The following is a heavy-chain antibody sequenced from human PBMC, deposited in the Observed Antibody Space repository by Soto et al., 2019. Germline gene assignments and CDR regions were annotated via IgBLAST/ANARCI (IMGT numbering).Heavy chain of an antibody. CDR3: ARGAIVLVPAAQYYFDY. D-gene: IGHD2-2*01. CDR2: IYYSGST. V-gene: IGHV4-61*01. CDR1: GGSVSSGSYY. Sequence: QVQLQESGPGLVKPSETLSLTCTVSGGSVSSGSYYWSWIRQPPGKGLEWIGYIYYSGSTNYNPSLNSRVTISVDTSKNQFSLKLSSVTAADTAVYYCARGAIVLVPAAQYYFDYWGQGTLVTVSS. J-gene: IGHJ4*02.